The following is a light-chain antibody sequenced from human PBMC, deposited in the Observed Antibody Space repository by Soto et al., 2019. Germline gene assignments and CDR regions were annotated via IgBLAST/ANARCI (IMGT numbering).Light chain of an antibody. V-gene: IGLV2-14*03. CDR2: DVT. Sequence: QSALTQPASVSGSPGQSITISCTGTSSDVGAYNFVSWYQQHPGKAPKLMIYDVTNRPSGVSNRFSGSKSGNTASLTISGLQAEDEADYYCSLYSGSIVEVFGTGTKVTVL. J-gene: IGLJ1*01. CDR3: SLYSGSIVEV. CDR1: SSDVGAYNF.